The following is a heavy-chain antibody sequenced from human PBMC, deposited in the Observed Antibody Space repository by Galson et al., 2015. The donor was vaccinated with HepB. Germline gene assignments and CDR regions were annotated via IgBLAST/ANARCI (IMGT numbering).Heavy chain of an antibody. Sequence: SLRLACAASGFTVSKYDMHWLRQSTGNGLECVAPLEPSGQTYYLGSVKGRFTLSREEDKNSMNLQINSVRAGDTALYYCARATLLQGVPDYWGQGTLVTVSS. CDR3: ARATLLQGVPDY. J-gene: IGHJ4*02. D-gene: IGHD3-10*01. CDR2: LEPSGQT. V-gene: IGHV3-13*01. CDR1: GFTVSKYD.